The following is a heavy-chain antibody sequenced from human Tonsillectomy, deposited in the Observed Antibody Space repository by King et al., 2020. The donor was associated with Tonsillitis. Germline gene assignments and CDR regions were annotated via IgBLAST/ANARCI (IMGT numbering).Heavy chain of an antibody. Sequence: VQLVESGGGLVQPGGSLRLSCAASGFTFSSYWMSWVRQATRKGLEWVANIKQDGSEKNYVDSVKGRLPISRDNAKNSLYLQMNSLRAEDTAVYYCARGRGYSGYNPFWGQGTLVTVSS. CDR3: ARGRGYSGYNPF. CDR1: GFTFSSYW. V-gene: IGHV3-7*01. CDR2: IKQDGSEK. D-gene: IGHD5-12*01. J-gene: IGHJ4*02.